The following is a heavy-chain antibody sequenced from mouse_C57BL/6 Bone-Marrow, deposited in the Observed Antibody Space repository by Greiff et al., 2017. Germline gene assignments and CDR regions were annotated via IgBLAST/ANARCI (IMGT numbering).Heavy chain of an antibody. CDR2: INPSSGYT. CDR3: ARAPLARPWYFDV. Sequence: VQLLQSGAELAKPGASVKLSCKASGYTFTSYWMHWVNQRPGQGLEWIGYINPSSGYTKYNQKFTDKATLTADKFSSTAYMQLSSLTYEDSAVYYCARAPLARPWYFDVWGTGTTVTVSS. D-gene: IGHD6-1*01. CDR1: GYTFTSYW. V-gene: IGHV1-7*01. J-gene: IGHJ1*03.